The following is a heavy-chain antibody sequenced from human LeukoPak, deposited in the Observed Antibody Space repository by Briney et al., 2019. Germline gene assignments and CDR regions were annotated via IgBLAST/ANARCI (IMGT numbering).Heavy chain of an antibody. J-gene: IGHJ4*02. CDR2: IYHSGST. Sequence: SQTLSLTCAVSGGSISSGGYSWSWIRQPPGKGLEWIGYIYHSGSTYYNPSLKSRVTISVDRSKNQFSLKLSSVTAADTAVYYCARAPYSSSSGLNYWGQGTLVTVSS. CDR1: GGSISSGGYS. CDR3: ARAPYSSSSGLNY. D-gene: IGHD6-6*01. V-gene: IGHV4-30-2*01.